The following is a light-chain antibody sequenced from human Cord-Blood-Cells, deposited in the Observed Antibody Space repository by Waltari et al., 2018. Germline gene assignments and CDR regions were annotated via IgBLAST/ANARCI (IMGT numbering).Light chain of an antibody. CDR1: QSVSSN. V-gene: IGKV3-15*01. CDR3: QQYNNWPSYT. Sequence: EVVMTQSPALLPASPGERATLSCRASQSVSSNLAWYQQKPGQAPRLLIYGASTRATGIPARFSGSGSGTKVTLTISSLQSEDFAVYYCQQYNNWPSYTFGQGTKLEIK. CDR2: GAS. J-gene: IGKJ2*01.